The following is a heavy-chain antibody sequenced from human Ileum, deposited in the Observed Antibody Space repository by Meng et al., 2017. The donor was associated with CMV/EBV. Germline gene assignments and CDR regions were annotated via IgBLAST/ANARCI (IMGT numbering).Heavy chain of an antibody. V-gene: IGHV3-7*01. CDR3: ARGVYHFDS. J-gene: IGHJ4*02. Sequence: GGSLRLSCAASGFTFSSFWMNWVRQAPGKGLEWVANIKEDGSEIYYVDSVKGRFTISRDNTENSLYLQMNSLRAEDTAVYYCARGVYHFDSWGQGTLVTVSS. CDR2: IKEDGSEI. CDR1: GFTFSSFW. D-gene: IGHD5/OR15-5a*01.